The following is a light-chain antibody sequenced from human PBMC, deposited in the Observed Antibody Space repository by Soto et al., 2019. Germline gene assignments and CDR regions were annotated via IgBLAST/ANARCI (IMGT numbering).Light chain of an antibody. CDR3: QQSYNTPWT. V-gene: IGKV1-39*01. J-gene: IGKJ1*01. Sequence: DIQMTQSPSSLSASVGDRVTITCRASQSISTSLNCFQQKQGKAPNLLIYAASSLQSGVPSRFSGSGSWTDFTLTITSLQPEDFAAYFCQQSYNTPWTFGQATKV. CDR1: QSISTS. CDR2: AAS.